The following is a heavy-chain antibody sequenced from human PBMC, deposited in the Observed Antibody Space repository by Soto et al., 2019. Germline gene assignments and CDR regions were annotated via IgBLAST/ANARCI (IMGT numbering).Heavy chain of an antibody. D-gene: IGHD2-8*01. CDR1: GGSISSGGYY. CDR2: IYYSGST. CDR3: ARGMAGGYYYGMDV. J-gene: IGHJ6*02. Sequence: TLSLTCTVSGGSISSGGYYWSWIRQHPGKGLEWIGYIYYSGSTYYNPSLKSRVTISVDTSKNQFSLKLSSVTAADTAVYYCARGMAGGYYYGMDVWDQGTTVTVSS. V-gene: IGHV4-31*03.